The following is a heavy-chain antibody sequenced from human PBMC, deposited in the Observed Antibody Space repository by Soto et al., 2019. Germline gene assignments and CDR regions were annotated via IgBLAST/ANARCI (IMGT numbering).Heavy chain of an antibody. CDR2: INPNSGGT. V-gene: IGHV1-2*02. CDR1: GYTFTGYY. D-gene: IGHD5-18*01. Sequence: ASVKVSCKASGYTFTGYYMHWVRQAPGQGLEWMGWINPNSGGTNYAQKFQGRVTMTRDTSISTAYMELSRLSSVTAADTAVYYCARLSGRGYGFDYWGQGTLVTVSS. CDR3: ARLSGRGYGFDY. J-gene: IGHJ4*02.